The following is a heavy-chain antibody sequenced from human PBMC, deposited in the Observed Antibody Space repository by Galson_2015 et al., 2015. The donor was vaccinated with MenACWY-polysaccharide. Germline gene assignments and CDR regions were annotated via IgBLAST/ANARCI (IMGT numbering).Heavy chain of an antibody. J-gene: IGHJ4*02. CDR1: GFAFSSYA. CDR3: VRDGEYYDSSGGSLH. Sequence: SLRLSCAAPGFAFSSYALHWVRQAPGKGLGWVAVISYDGSKKYYADSVKGRFTISRDNSKNTVSLQMNSLRAEDTAVYYCVRDGEYYDSSGGSLHWGQGTLVTVSS. D-gene: IGHD3-22*01. CDR2: ISYDGSKK. V-gene: IGHV3-30-3*01.